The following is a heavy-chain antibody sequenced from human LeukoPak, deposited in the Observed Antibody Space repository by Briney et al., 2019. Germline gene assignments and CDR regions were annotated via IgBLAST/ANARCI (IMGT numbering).Heavy chain of an antibody. Sequence: SETLSLTCTVSGGSISSSSYYWGWIRQPPGKGLEWIGRIYYSSRTYYTPPLKCRVTISVHTSKNQFSLKLSSVTAADTAVYYCERHVYSSRYYYYYYYMDVWGKGTTVTVSS. CDR1: GGSISSSSYY. V-gene: IGHV4-39*01. CDR3: ERHVYSSRYYYYYYYMDV. D-gene: IGHD6-13*01. CDR2: IYYSSRT. J-gene: IGHJ6*03.